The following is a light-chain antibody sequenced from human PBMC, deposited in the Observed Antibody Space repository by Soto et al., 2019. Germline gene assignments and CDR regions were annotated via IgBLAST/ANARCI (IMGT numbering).Light chain of an antibody. Sequence: QSVLTQPPSASASLGASVTLTCTLSSGYSNYKVDWYQQRPGKGPRFVMRVGTGGIVGSKGDGIPDRFSVLGSGLNRYLTIKNIQEEDESDYHCGADHGSGINLAVVVGGGTKLTVL. CDR1: SGYSNYK. V-gene: IGLV9-49*01. J-gene: IGLJ2*01. CDR2: VGTGGIVG. CDR3: GADHGSGINLAVV.